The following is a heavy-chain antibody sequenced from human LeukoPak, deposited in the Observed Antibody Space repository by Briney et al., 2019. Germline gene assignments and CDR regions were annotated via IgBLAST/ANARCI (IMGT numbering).Heavy chain of an antibody. Sequence: SETLSLTCAAYGGSLSGHYWSWIRQPPGKGLEWIGEINHSGSTKYNPSLKSRVTISVDTSKNQFSLKLNSVTAADTAVYYCARSRIGWFDPWGQGTLVTVSS. D-gene: IGHD1-26*01. CDR1: GGSLSGHY. CDR3: ARSRIGWFDP. J-gene: IGHJ5*02. CDR2: INHSGST. V-gene: IGHV4-34*01.